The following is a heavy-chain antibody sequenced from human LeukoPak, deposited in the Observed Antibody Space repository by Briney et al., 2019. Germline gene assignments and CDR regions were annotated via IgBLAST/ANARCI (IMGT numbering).Heavy chain of an antibody. CDR1: GGSIISSSYY. CDR3: ARRGSSWYYFDY. D-gene: IGHD6-13*01. CDR2: IYYSGST. Sequence: SETLSLTCTVSGGSIISSSYYWGWIRQPPGKGLEWIGSIYYSGSTYYNPSLKSRVTISVDTSKNQFSLKLSSVTAADTAVYYCARRGSSWYYFDYWGQGTLVTVSS. J-gene: IGHJ4*02. V-gene: IGHV4-39*01.